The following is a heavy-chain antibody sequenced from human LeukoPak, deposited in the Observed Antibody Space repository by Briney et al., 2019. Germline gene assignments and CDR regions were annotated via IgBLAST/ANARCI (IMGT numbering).Heavy chain of an antibody. V-gene: IGHV3-66*01. CDR2: VYSGSTI. Sequence: PGGSLRLSCAASGFTVRTNYMSWVRQAPGKGLEWVSVVYSGSTISYADSVKGRFTISRDNSKNTLYLQMNSLRAEDTAVYYCARDPHNSGSGRYFDLWGRGTLVTVSS. CDR1: GFTVRTNY. CDR3: ARDPHNSGSGRYFDL. J-gene: IGHJ2*01. D-gene: IGHD3-10*01.